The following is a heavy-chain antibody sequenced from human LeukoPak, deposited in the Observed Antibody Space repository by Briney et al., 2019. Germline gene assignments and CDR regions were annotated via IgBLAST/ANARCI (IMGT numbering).Heavy chain of an antibody. CDR2: IIPIFGTA. V-gene: IGHV1-69*01. CDR1: GGTFSSYA. D-gene: IGHD1-26*01. Sequence: SSVKVSCKASGGTFSSYAISWVRQAPGQGLEWMGGIIPIFGTANYAQKFHGRVTITADEPTSTAYMELSSLKSEDTAVYYCAVRGSYFLSGHYFDYWGQGTLVTVSS. CDR3: AVRGSYFLSGHYFDY. J-gene: IGHJ4*02.